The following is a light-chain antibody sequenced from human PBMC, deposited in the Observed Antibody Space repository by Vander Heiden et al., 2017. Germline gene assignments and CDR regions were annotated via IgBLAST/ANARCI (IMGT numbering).Light chain of an antibody. CDR1: SSDVGSYNL. CDR3: CSYAGSSTPVV. CDR2: EDS. V-gene: IGLV2-23*01. J-gene: IGLJ2*01. Sequence: QSAPNQPPPASRSPGPSNTMSCTGTSSDVGSYNLVSWYQQQPGKDPKLMIYEDSKRPSGVSNRFSGSKSGNTASLTISGLQAEDEADYYCCSYAGSSTPVVFGGGTKLTVL.